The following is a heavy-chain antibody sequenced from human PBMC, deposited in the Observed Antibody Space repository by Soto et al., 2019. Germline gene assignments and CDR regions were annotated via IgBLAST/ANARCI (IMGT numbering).Heavy chain of an antibody. CDR1: GFTFSDYW. CDR3: TRDLNHDCGP. CDR2: MNPDGSEQ. D-gene: IGHD2-21*01. J-gene: IGHJ5*02. V-gene: IGHV3-7*04. Sequence: EVHLVESGGDLVQPGGSLRLSCVASGFTFSDYWMTWVRQTPGKGLEGVANMNPDGSEQYYLDSVKGRFTISRDNAKNSLYLQMNSLRGEYTAVYYCTRDLNHDCGPWGQGTQVIVSS.